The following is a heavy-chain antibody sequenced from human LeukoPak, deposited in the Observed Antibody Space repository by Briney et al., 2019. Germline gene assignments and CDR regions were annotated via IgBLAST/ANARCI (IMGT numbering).Heavy chain of an antibody. Sequence: SETLSLTCSVSGVSISSSSYYWGWIRQPPGKGLEWIGSIYNSGSTYYNPSLKSRVTISVDTSKNQFSLKLSSVTAADTAVYYCARGYYYDSSGYYYPIDYWGQGTLVTVSS. J-gene: IGHJ4*02. D-gene: IGHD3-22*01. CDR1: GVSISSSSYY. CDR2: IYNSGST. V-gene: IGHV4-39*01. CDR3: ARGYYYDSSGYYYPIDY.